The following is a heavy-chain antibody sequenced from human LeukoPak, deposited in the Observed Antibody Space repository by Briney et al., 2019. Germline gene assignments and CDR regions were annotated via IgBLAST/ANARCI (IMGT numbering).Heavy chain of an antibody. Sequence: GGSLRLSCAASGFTFSRYWMSWVRQAPGKGLEWVANINQGGSEKYYVDSVKGRFTISRDNAKNSLYLQMNSLRTEDTAVYYCASGNNDWSLGGQGTLVTVSS. CDR1: GFTFSRYW. CDR2: INQGGSEK. V-gene: IGHV3-7*03. CDR3: ASGNNDWSL. D-gene: IGHD3-9*01. J-gene: IGHJ4*02.